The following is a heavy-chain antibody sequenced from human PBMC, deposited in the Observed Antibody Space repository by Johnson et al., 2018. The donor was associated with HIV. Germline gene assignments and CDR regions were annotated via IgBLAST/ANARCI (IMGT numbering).Heavy chain of an antibody. D-gene: IGHD3-9*01. CDR3: ARDRRFYDVLTSSSCPTFDL. J-gene: IGHJ3*01. CDR1: GFTFSSYG. Sequence: VHLVESGGGVVQPGRSLRLSCAASGFTFSSYGMHWVRQAPAKGLEWVAFIRSDGSNEYYADSVKGRFTISRDNAKNTLSLQMNNLRAEDTAVYYCARDRRFYDVLTSSSCPTFDLWGQGTMVTVSS. V-gene: IGHV3-33*08. CDR2: IRSDGSNE.